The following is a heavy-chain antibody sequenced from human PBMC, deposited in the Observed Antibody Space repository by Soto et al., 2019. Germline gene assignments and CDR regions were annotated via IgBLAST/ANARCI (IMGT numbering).Heavy chain of an antibody. CDR1: GGSISRGAYF. J-gene: IGHJ4*02. Sequence: SGTLSLTCSVSGGSISRGAYFWTWIRQFPGKGLEWIAYISYTGATYYNPSLKSRVTILADTSKNQFSLKLNSVTSADTAVYYCARGGPVSVSPAWQLLGYFDYWGQGTLVTVSS. CDR3: ARGGPVSVSPAWQLLGYFDY. CDR2: ISYTGAT. D-gene: IGHD2-15*01. V-gene: IGHV4-31*03.